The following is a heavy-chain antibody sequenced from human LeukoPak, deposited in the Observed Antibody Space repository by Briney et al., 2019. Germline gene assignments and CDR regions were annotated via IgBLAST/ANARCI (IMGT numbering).Heavy chain of an antibody. CDR1: GGTFSSYA. Sequence: ASVKVSCKASGGTFSSYAISWVRQAPGQGLEWMGGIIPIFGTANYAQKFQGRVTMTRDTSVSTAYMELSGLRSDDTAVYYCARGADFWSGYNDYWGQGTLVSVSS. J-gene: IGHJ4*02. D-gene: IGHD3-3*01. CDR3: ARGADFWSGYNDY. V-gene: IGHV1-69*05. CDR2: IIPIFGTA.